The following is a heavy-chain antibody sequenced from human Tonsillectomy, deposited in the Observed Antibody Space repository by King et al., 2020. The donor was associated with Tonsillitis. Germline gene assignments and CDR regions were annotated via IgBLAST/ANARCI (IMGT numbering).Heavy chain of an antibody. D-gene: IGHD3-10*01. V-gene: IGHV1-18*01. J-gene: IGHJ4*02. CDR2: ISVYNDNT. CDR3: ARVYGSGRHFDY. CDR1: GYIFTNYG. Sequence: VQLVQSGAEVKKPGASVKVSCKASGYIFTNYGISWVRQAPGQGLEWMGWISVYNDNTNNAQKVQGRVTMTTDTSTTTAYMELRSLRSDDTAVYYCARVYGSGRHFDYWGQGTLVTVSS.